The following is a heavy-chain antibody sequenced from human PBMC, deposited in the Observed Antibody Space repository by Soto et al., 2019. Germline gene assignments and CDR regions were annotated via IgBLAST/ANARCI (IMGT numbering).Heavy chain of an antibody. Sequence: QVQLVQSGAEVKKPGSSVKVSCKASGGTFSSYAISWVRQAPGQGLEWMGGIIPIFGTANYAQKFQGRVTITADESTSTAYMELSSLRSEDTAVYYCASFLEDSSGYSRDYWGQGTLVTVSS. J-gene: IGHJ4*02. CDR1: GGTFSSYA. D-gene: IGHD3-22*01. V-gene: IGHV1-69*01. CDR2: IIPIFGTA. CDR3: ASFLEDSSGYSRDY.